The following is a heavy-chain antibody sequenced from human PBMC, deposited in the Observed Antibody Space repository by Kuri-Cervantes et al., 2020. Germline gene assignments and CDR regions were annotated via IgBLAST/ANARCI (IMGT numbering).Heavy chain of an antibody. CDR3: ALGGQSNGYVGD. CDR2: ISYDGSNK. J-gene: IGHJ4*02. CDR1: GFTFSSYG. V-gene: IGHV3-30*03. D-gene: IGHD3-22*01. Sequence: GGSLRLSCAASGFTFSSYGMHWVRQAPGKGLEWVAVISYDGSNKYYADSGKGRFTISRDNSKNTLYLQMNSLRAEDTAVYYCALGGQSNGYVGDWGQGTLVTVSS.